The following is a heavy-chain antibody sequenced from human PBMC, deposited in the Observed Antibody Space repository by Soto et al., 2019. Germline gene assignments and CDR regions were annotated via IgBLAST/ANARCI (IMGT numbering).Heavy chain of an antibody. CDR3: ARGRGADTYYDFWSGPEAYDYYYGMDV. CDR1: GFTFSSYG. D-gene: IGHD3-3*01. V-gene: IGHV3-30*03. J-gene: IGHJ6*02. CDR2: ISYDGSNK. Sequence: GSLRLSCAASGFTFSSYGMHWVRQAPGKGLEWVAVISYDGSNKNYADSVKGRFTISRDNAKNTLYLQMNSLRAEDTAVYYCARGRGADTYYDFWSGPEAYDYYYGMDVWGQGTTVTVSS.